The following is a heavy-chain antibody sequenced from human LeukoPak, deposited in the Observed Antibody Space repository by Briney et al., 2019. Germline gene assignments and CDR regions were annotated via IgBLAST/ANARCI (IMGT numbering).Heavy chain of an antibody. D-gene: IGHD2-2*01. V-gene: IGHV4-34*01. CDR3: ARTRKAKGYQLPKGGFDY. CDR2: INHSGST. J-gene: IGHJ4*02. Sequence: SETLSLTCAVYGGSFSGYYWSWIRQPPGKGLEWIGEINHSGSTNYNPSLKSRVTISVDTSKNQFSLKLSSVTAADTAVYYCARTRKAKGYQLPKGGFDYWGQGTLVTVSS. CDR1: GGSFSGYY.